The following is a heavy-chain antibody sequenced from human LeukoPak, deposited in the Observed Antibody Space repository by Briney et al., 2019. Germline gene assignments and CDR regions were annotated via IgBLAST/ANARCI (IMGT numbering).Heavy chain of an antibody. J-gene: IGHJ4*02. V-gene: IGHV3-30*04. CDR2: MSYDGKNK. CDR1: GFTFRTYA. CDR3: ARDRSWGVDLDY. Sequence: PGRSLRLSCAASGFTFRTYAMHWVRQAPGKGLEWVAVMSYDGKNKYYADSVKGRFTISRDNSKNTLYLEMNSLRPEDTAVYYCARDRSWGVDLDYRGQGTLVTVSS. D-gene: IGHD3-16*01.